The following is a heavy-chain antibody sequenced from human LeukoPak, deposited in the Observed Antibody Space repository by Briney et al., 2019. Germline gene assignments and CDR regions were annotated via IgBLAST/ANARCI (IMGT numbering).Heavy chain of an antibody. Sequence: SETLSLTCTVSGGSISSYYWSWIRQPPEKGLEWIGYIYYSGSTNYNPSLKSRVTISVDTSKNQFSLKLSSVTAADTAVYYCASSYSSSYVRYYGMDVWGQGTTVTVSS. V-gene: IGHV4-59*08. D-gene: IGHD6-6*01. CDR1: GGSISSYY. J-gene: IGHJ6*02. CDR3: ASSYSSSYVRYYGMDV. CDR2: IYYSGST.